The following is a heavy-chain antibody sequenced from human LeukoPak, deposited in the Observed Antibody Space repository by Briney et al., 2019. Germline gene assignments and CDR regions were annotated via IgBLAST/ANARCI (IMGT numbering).Heavy chain of an antibody. V-gene: IGHV4-39*07. Sequence: QASETLSLTCTVSGGSISSSSYYWGWIRQPPGKGLEWIGSIYYSGSTYYNPSLKSRVTISVDTSKNQFSLKLSSVTAADTAVYYCARSLDSYGLWYWFDPWGQGTLVTVSS. CDR2: IYYSGST. CDR1: GGSISSSSYY. CDR3: ARSLDSYGLWYWFDP. J-gene: IGHJ5*02. D-gene: IGHD5-18*01.